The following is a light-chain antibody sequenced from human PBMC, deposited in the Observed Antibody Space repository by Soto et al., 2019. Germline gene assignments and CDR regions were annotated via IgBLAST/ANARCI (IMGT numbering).Light chain of an antibody. CDR1: ISNIGTNY. J-gene: IGLJ1*01. Sequence: QSVLTQPPSVSGTPGQRVTISCSGGISNIGTNYVHWFQQLPGTAPKVLSNRDNQRPSGVPDRFSGSKSGTSASLAISGLRXEDEAEYYCAAWDDTVRSYVFGTGTKLTVL. CDR2: RDN. V-gene: IGLV1-47*01. CDR3: AAWDDTVRSYV.